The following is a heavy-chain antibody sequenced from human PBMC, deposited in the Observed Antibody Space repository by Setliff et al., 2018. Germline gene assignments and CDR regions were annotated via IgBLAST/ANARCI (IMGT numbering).Heavy chain of an antibody. J-gene: IGHJ4*02. V-gene: IGHV4-38-2*01. CDR2: IHHSGST. D-gene: IGHD1-1*01. CDR1: AYSISNIYY. CDR3: GRVGNWNFFDF. Sequence: PSETLSLTCAVSAYSISNIYYRGWIRQPPGKGLEWIATIHHSGSTNYNPSLKSRATISVDTSKNQFSLKVSSVTAADTAVYYCGRVGNWNFFDFWGQGTLVTVSS.